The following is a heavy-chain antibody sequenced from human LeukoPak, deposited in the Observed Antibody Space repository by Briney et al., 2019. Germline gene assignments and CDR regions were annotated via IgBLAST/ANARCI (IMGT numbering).Heavy chain of an antibody. CDR1: GFTFSSYA. CDR3: ARYRGAGIWVFDY. CDR2: IKKDGSEK. Sequence: GGSLRLSCAASGFTFSSYAMNWVRQAPGKGLEWVANIKKDGSEKYYVDSVKGRFTISRDNAKNSLYLQMNSLRAEDTAVYYCARYRGAGIWVFDYWGQGTLVTVSS. D-gene: IGHD6-13*01. V-gene: IGHV3-7*01. J-gene: IGHJ4*02.